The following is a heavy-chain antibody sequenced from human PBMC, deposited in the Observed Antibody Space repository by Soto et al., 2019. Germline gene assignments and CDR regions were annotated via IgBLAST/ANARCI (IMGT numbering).Heavy chain of an antibody. CDR1: GYTFPSYD. CDR2: MNPNSGNT. CDR3: ARGRGYSYGLDY. J-gene: IGHJ4*02. Sequence: ASVKGSCKASGYTFPSYDSNSVRQATGQGLEWMGWMNPNSGNTGYAQKFQGRVTMTRNTSISTAYMELSSLRSEDTAVYYCARGRGYSYGLDYWGQGTLVTVSS. D-gene: IGHD5-18*01. V-gene: IGHV1-8*01.